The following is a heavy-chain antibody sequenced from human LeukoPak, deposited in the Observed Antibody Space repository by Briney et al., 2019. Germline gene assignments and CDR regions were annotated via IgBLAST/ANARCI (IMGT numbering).Heavy chain of an antibody. CDR2: IIPILGIA. D-gene: IGHD6-19*01. CDR1: GGTFSSYA. Sequence: SVKVSCKASGGTFSSYAISWVRQAPGQGLERMGRIIPILGIANYAQKFQGRVTITADKSTSTAYMELSSLRSEDTAVYYCARSSIKVAGSVFDYWGQGTLVTVSS. CDR3: ARSSIKVAGSVFDY. V-gene: IGHV1-69*04. J-gene: IGHJ4*02.